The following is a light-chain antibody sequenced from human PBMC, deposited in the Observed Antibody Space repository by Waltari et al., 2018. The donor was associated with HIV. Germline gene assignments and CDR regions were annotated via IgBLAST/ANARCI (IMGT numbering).Light chain of an antibody. CDR2: DGI. CDR1: SSDVGSYTL. V-gene: IGLV2-23*01. J-gene: IGLJ3*02. Sequence: QSALTQPAPVPGSPAQPITLPSHGSSSDVGSYTLVPWYQQHPGKAPKLMIYDGINRPSGVPNRFSGSKSGNTASLTISGLQAEDEADYYCCSYAGSSNWVFGGGTKVTVL. CDR3: CSYAGSSNWV.